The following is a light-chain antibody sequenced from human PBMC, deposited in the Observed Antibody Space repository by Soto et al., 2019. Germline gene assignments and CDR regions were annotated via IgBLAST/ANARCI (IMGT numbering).Light chain of an antibody. J-gene: IGLJ1*01. V-gene: IGLV2-14*03. CDR3: SSFTTSTSYV. CDR2: DGS. CDR1: SSDVGAYDY. Sequence: QSALTQPSSVSGSPGQSITISCTGTSSDVGAYDYVSWYEQHPGEVPKLMIFDGSDRPSGVSNRFSGSKSGNTASLTISGLQAEDEADYDCSSFTTSTSYVFGTGTKVTVL.